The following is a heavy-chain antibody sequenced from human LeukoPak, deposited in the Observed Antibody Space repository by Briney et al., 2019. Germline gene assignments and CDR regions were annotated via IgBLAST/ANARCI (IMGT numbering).Heavy chain of an antibody. J-gene: IGHJ4*02. Sequence: SGTLSLTCTVSGGSISSTSHYWGWIRQPPGKGLEWIGGMYYSGGTYYNPSLKSRVTISTDTSKNQFSLKLNSVTAADTAVYYCARLVRYCTSNSCYPFDYWGQGTLVTVSS. V-gene: IGHV4-39*01. CDR2: MYYSGGT. CDR1: GGSISSTSHY. D-gene: IGHD2-2*01. CDR3: ARLVRYCTSNSCYPFDY.